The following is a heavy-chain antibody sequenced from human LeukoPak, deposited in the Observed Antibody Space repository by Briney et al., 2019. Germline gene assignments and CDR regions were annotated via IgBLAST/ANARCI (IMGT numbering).Heavy chain of an antibody. J-gene: IGHJ4*02. CDR2: MSSSGTTI. CDR3: ARYYYDSSGYYYFDY. Sequence: GGSLRLSCAASGFTFSDYYMSWIPQAPGKGLEWVSYMSSSGTTIYYADSVKGRFTISRDNAKNSLYLQMISLRAEDTAVYYCARYYYDSSGYYYFDYWGQGTLVTVSS. V-gene: IGHV3-11*01. D-gene: IGHD3-22*01. CDR1: GFTFSDYY.